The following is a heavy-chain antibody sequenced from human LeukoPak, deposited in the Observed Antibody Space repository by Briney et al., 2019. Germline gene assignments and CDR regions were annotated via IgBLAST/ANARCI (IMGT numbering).Heavy chain of an antibody. CDR3: AKDMGLVPAATHDAFDI. CDR1: GGSIRSYY. CDR2: IYTSGST. Sequence: PSETLSLTCTVSGGSIRSYYWTWIRQPAGKGLEWIGRIYTSGSTKYNPSLKSRVTMSVDTSKNQFSLKPNSVTAADTAVYYCAKDMGLVPAATHDAFDIWGQGTMVSVSS. V-gene: IGHV4-4*07. D-gene: IGHD2-2*01. J-gene: IGHJ3*02.